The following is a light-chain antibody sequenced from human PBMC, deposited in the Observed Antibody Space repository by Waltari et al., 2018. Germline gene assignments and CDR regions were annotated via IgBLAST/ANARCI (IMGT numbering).Light chain of an antibody. V-gene: IGLV10-54*01. Sequence: QAVLTQPPSVFNGLRTTATPTSTWNSHNVGHPRTLWLQQHQGHPPNLPFYRDLNRPSGISERFSASRSGNTASLTISGLQPEDEADYYCSAWDSSVSAVVFGGGTKLTVL. CDR1: SHNVGHPR. CDR3: SAWDSSVSAVV. CDR2: RDL. J-gene: IGLJ2*01.